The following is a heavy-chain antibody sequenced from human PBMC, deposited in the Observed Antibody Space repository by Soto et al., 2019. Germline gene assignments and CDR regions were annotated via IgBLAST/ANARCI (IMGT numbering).Heavy chain of an antibody. CDR3: VRYPSRGNEWARYVDL. V-gene: IGHV3-48*01. Sequence: EVQLVESGGGLVQPGGSLRLSCAASGFSLYNYAMDWVRQAPGEGLEWVSYISLSSANIHYADSVRGRFTVSRDNAKNSLYLQMNSLRAEDTAVYYCVRYPSRGNEWARYVDLWGRGTLVTVSS. D-gene: IGHD1-1*01. J-gene: IGHJ2*01. CDR2: ISLSSANI. CDR1: GFSLYNYA.